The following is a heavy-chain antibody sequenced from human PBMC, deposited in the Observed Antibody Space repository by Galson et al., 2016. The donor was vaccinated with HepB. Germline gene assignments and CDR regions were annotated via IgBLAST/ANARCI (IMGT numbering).Heavy chain of an antibody. CDR3: ARRRFATGMILYHFDF. Sequence: SLRLSCAASGFTFSQYAMHWVRQAPGKGLEWVSLISYDGTTKYYADSVKGRFTSSRDNSKNTLYLHMNNLRPEDTAMYYCARRRFATGMILYHFDFWGRGALVTVSP. CDR1: GFTFSQYA. V-gene: IGHV3-30-3*01. CDR2: ISYDGTTK. J-gene: IGHJ4*02. D-gene: IGHD3/OR15-3a*01.